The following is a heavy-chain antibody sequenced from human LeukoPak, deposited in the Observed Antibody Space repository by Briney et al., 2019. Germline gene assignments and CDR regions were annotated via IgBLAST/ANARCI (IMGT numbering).Heavy chain of an antibody. CDR3: TGLPD. Sequence: GGSLRLSCAAFGLIVSDAWMSWVRQAPGKGLEWVGGIKSISDGATTAYAASGKGRFTMSSAASTNTLDLHMNSLKTEASGVYYCTGLPDWGQGTLVTVSS. J-gene: IGHJ4*02. V-gene: IGHV3-15*01. CDR1: GLIVSDAW. CDR2: IKSISDGATT.